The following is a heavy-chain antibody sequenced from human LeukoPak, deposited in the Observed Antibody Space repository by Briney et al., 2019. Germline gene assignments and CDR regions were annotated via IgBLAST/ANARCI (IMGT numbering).Heavy chain of an antibody. Sequence: PSETLSLTCAVYGGSFSGYYWSWIRQPPGKGLEWIGEINHSGSTNYNPSLKSRVTISVDTSKNQFSLNLSSVTAADTAVYYCARASFTAPPAPVLRWFDPWGQGTLVTVSS. D-gene: IGHD6-6*01. J-gene: IGHJ5*02. V-gene: IGHV4-34*01. CDR2: INHSGST. CDR3: ARASFTAPPAPVLRWFDP. CDR1: GGSFSGYY.